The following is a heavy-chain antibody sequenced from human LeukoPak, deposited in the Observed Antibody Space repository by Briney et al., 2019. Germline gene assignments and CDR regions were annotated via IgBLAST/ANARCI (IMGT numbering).Heavy chain of an antibody. CDR1: GFTFSSYS. CDR2: ISSSSSYI. CDR3: ARHPPEYGSPHGMDV. V-gene: IGHV3-21*01. D-gene: IGHD6-6*01. J-gene: IGHJ6*02. Sequence: GGSLRLSCAASGFTFSSYSMNWVRQAPGKRLEWVSSISSSSSYIYYADSVKGRFTISRDNSKNTLYLQMNSLRAEDTAVYYCARHPPEYGSPHGMDVWGQGTTVTVSS.